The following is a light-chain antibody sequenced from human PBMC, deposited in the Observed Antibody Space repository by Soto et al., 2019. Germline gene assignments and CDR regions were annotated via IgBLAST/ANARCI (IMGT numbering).Light chain of an antibody. Sequence: QSVLTQPPSVSAAPGQKVTISCSGSSSNTGNNYVSWYQQLPGTAPKLLIYDNNKRPSGIPDRFSGSKSGTSATLGITGLQTGDEADYYCGTWDSGLSAVVFGGGTKLTVL. CDR3: GTWDSGLSAVV. J-gene: IGLJ2*01. CDR1: SSNTGNNY. CDR2: DNN. V-gene: IGLV1-51*01.